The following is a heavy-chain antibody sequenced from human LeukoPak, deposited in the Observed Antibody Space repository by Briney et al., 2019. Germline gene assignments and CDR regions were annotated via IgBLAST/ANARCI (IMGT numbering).Heavy chain of an antibody. J-gene: IGHJ4*02. D-gene: IGHD3-3*01. CDR1: GFMFSSYA. CDR3: AKDLHGEVPDYFDY. V-gene: IGHV3-23*01. CDR2: ISGSGAIT. Sequence: GGSLRLSCAASGFMFSSYAMGWVRQAPGKGLEWVSGISGSGAITYYADSVKGRFSISRDNSENTVSLQVNSLRAEDTAVYYCAKDLHGEVPDYFDYWGQGTLVTVSS.